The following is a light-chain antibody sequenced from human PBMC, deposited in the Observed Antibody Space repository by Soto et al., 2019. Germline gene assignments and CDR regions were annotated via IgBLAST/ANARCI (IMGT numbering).Light chain of an antibody. V-gene: IGKV3-15*01. J-gene: IGKJ1*01. CDR3: QQYKKWPLT. Sequence: EIMMTQSPGTLSASPGERATLSCRASQSVSSNLAWYQQKPGQAPRLLIYAVSTRATGIPARFSGSGSGTELTLTISSLQSEDFAVYYCQQYKKWPLTFGQGTKVEIK. CDR2: AVS. CDR1: QSVSSN.